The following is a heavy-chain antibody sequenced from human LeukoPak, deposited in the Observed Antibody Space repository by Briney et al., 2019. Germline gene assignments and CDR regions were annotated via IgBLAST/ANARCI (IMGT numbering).Heavy chain of an antibody. V-gene: IGHV3-23*01. D-gene: IGHD6-6*01. CDR2: ISGSGDST. CDR3: AKDRNSVGSSHNY. Sequence: PGGSLRLSCAASGFTVSSNYMSWVRQAPGKGLESVSGISGSGDSTYYADSVKGRFTISRDNSKNTLYLQMNSLRTEDTAVYYCAKDRNSVGSSHNYWGQGTLVTVSS. J-gene: IGHJ4*02. CDR1: GFTVSSNY.